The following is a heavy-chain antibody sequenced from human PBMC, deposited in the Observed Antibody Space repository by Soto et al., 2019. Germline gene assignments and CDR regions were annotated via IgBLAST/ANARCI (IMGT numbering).Heavy chain of an antibody. CDR1: GFTFSRYA. Sequence: GGSLRLSSVASGFTFSRYAMSWVRQAPGKGLEWVSAISGSGGSTYYAASVKGRFTISRDNSKNPLYLQMNSLRAEDTAVYYCATERRTTYGMDVWGQRTTVTVS. V-gene: IGHV3-23*01. CDR3: ATERRTTYGMDV. J-gene: IGHJ6*02. D-gene: IGHD2-2*01. CDR2: ISGSGGST.